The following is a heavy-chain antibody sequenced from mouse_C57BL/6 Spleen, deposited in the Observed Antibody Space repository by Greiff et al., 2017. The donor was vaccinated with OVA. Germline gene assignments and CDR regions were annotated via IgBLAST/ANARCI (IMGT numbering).Heavy chain of an antibody. CDR3: TVGYYGSSLAY. D-gene: IGHD1-1*01. V-gene: IGHV6-3*01. CDR1: GFTFSNYW. CDR2: IRMKSDNYAT. J-gene: IGHJ3*01. Sequence: EVQGVEPGGGLVQPGGSMKLSCVASGFTFSNYWMNWVRQSPEKGLEWVAQIRMKSDNYATHYADSVKGRFTISRDDSKSSVYLQMNNLRAEDTGIYYCTVGYYGSSLAYWGQGTLVTVSA.